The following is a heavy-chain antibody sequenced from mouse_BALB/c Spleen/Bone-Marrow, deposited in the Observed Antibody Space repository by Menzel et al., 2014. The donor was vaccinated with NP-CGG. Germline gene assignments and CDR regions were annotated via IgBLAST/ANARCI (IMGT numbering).Heavy chain of an antibody. Sequence: EVMLVESGGGSVQPGGSLRLSCATSGFTFTDYYMSWVRQPPGKALEWLVFIRNKANGYTTEYSASVKGRFTISRDNSQRILYLQMNTLRAEDSATYYCARDENVGIYWYFDVWGAGTTVIVSS. CDR3: ARDENVGIYWYFDV. J-gene: IGHJ1*01. V-gene: IGHV7-3*02. CDR1: GFTFTDYY. CDR2: IRNKANGYTT.